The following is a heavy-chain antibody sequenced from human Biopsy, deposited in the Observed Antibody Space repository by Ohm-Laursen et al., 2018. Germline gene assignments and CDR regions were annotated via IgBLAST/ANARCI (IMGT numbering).Heavy chain of an antibody. J-gene: IGHJ4*02. D-gene: IGHD1/OR15-1a*01. V-gene: IGHV3-48*01. CDR1: GLTFSRYS. CDR2: ISSGSSPI. Sequence: GSLRLSCSASGLTFSRYSMNWVRQAPGKGLEWVSFISSGSSPIYYADSVKGRFTISRDDAKNSLYLQMNSLRAEDTAVYYCARGRTGGWGQGTLVTVSS. CDR3: ARGRTGG.